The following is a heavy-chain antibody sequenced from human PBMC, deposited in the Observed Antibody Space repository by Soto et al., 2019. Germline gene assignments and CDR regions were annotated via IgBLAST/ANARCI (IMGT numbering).Heavy chain of an antibody. CDR2: IYYSGST. J-gene: IGHJ6*02. D-gene: IGHD5-12*01. V-gene: IGHV4-31*03. Sequence: PSETLSLTCTVSGGSISSGGYYWSWIRQHPGKGLEWIGYIYYSGSTYYNPSLKSRVTISVDTSKNQFSLKLSSVTAADTAVYYCARWLQFGSYYGMDVWGQGTTVTVS. CDR3: ARWLQFGSYYGMDV. CDR1: GGSISSGGYY.